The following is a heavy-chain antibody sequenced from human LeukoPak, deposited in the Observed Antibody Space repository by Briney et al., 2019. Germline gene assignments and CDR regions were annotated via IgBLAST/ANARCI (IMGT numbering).Heavy chain of an antibody. V-gene: IGHV3-66*01. CDR1: GFTVSSNY. J-gene: IGHJ4*02. CDR2: IYSGGST. D-gene: IGHD3-16*01. Sequence: GGSLRLSCAASGFTVSSNYMSWVRQAPGKGLEWVSVIYSGGSTYYADSVKGRFTISRDNSKNTLYLQMNSLRAEGTAVYYCAGSRSIISSAHYWGQGTLVTVSS. CDR3: AGSRSIISSAHY.